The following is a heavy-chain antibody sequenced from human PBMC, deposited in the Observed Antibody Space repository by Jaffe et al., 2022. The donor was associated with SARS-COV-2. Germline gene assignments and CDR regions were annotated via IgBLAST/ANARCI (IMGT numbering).Heavy chain of an antibody. CDR2: ISYDGSNK. CDR1: GFTFSSYG. Sequence: QVQLVESGGGVVQPGRSLRLSCAASGFTFSSYGMHWVRQAPGKGLEWVAVISYDGSNKYYADSVKGRFTISRDNSKNTLYLQMNSLRAEDTAVYYCATRGGYYDFWSGYWAYWGQGTLVTVSS. CDR3: ATRGGYYDFWSGYWAY. J-gene: IGHJ4*02. D-gene: IGHD3-3*01. V-gene: IGHV3-30*03.